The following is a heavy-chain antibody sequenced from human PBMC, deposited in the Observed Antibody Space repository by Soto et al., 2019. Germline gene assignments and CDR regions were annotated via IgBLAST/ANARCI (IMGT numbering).Heavy chain of an antibody. CDR2: IYYSGNT. V-gene: IGHV4-31*03. D-gene: IGHD3-22*01. J-gene: IGHJ6*03. CDR1: GGSISSGGYY. CDR3: AGGGSIVVATRRLMDV. Sequence: SETLSLTCTVSGGSISSGGYYWSWIRQHPGKGLEWIGYIYYSGNTYYNPSLKSRVAISLDTSKNQFSLRLSSVTAADTAVYYCAGGGSIVVATRRLMDVWGKGTTVTVSS.